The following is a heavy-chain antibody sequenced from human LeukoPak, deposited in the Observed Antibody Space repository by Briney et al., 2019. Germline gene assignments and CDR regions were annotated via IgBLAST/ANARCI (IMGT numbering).Heavy chain of an antibody. CDR1: GGSISSSSYY. D-gene: IGHD5-18*01. Sequence: SETLSLTCTVTGGSISSSSYYWGWIRQPPGKGLEWIGSIYYSGSTYYNPSLKSRVTISVDTSKNQFSLKLSSVTAADTAVYYCARKKFVDTLPGSFDYWGQGTLVTVSS. CDR2: IYYSGST. J-gene: IGHJ4*02. CDR3: ARKKFVDTLPGSFDY. V-gene: IGHV4-39*07.